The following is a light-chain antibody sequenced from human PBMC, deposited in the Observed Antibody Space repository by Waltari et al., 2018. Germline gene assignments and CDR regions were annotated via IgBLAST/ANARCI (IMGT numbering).Light chain of an antibody. V-gene: IGLV2-14*03. J-gene: IGLJ2*01. Sequence: QSALTQPASVSGSPGQSTTISCTGTSRDVGAYNYVSWYQQHPGKVPKLIIYDVSHRPSGVSFRFSGSKSDNTASLTISGLQAEDEADYYCISYTTSDTMIFGGGTKLTVL. CDR2: DVS. CDR1: SRDVGAYNY. CDR3: ISYTTSDTMI.